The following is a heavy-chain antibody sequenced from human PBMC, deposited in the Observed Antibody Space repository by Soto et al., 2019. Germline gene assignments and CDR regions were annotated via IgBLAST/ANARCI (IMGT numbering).Heavy chain of an antibody. D-gene: IGHD6-13*01. CDR3: XXXXXAAGPRYFQH. V-gene: IGHV3-9*01. CDR2: ISWNSGSI. J-gene: IGHJ1*01. Sequence: EVQLVESGGGLVQPGRSLRLSCAASGFTFDDYAMHWVRQAPGKGLEWVSGISWNSGSIGYADSVKGRFTISRDNAKNSLYXXMNSLRAEDTALYYXXXXXXAAGPRYFQHWGQGTLVTVSS. CDR1: GFTFDDYA.